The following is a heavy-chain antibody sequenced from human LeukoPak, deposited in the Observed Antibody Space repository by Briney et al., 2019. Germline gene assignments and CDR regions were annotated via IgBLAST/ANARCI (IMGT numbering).Heavy chain of an antibody. CDR3: ARGLQENLAWLQAFSAFDI. V-gene: IGHV1-18*01. D-gene: IGHD5-12*01. CDR2: ISAYNGNT. CDR1: GYTFTSYG. J-gene: IGHJ3*02. Sequence: ASVKVSCKASGYTFTSYGISWVRQAPGQGLEWMGWISAYNGNTNYAQKLQGRVTMTTDTSTSTAYMELRSLRSDDTAVYYCARGLQENLAWLQAFSAFDIWGQGTMVTVSS.